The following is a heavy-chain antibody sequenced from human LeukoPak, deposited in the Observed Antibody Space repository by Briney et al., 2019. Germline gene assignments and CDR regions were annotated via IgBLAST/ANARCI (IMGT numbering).Heavy chain of an antibody. CDR3: ARSARWRYGPGFVGNY. CDR1: GYTFTGYY. V-gene: IGHV1-2*02. J-gene: IGHJ4*02. CDR2: INPNSGGT. D-gene: IGHD2-21*01. Sequence: ASVKVSCKASGYTFTGYYMHWVRQAPGQGLEWMGWINPNSGGTNYAQKFQGRVTMARDTSISTAYMELSRLRSDDTAVYYCARSARWRYGPGFVGNYWGQGTVVTVSS.